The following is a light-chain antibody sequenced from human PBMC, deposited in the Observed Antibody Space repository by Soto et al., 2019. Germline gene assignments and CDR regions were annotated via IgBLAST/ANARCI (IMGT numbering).Light chain of an antibody. CDR1: QSISSY. CDR3: KQRYSTPPLT. J-gene: IGKJ5*01. Sequence: DIQRTQSPSCLCASVGDIVSIACLASQSISSYLNWYQQKPGKAPKLLIYAASSLQSGVPSRFSGSGSGTDFTLTISSLQPEDFATDYCKQRYSTPPLTFGQGTRLEI. CDR2: AAS. V-gene: IGKV1-39*01.